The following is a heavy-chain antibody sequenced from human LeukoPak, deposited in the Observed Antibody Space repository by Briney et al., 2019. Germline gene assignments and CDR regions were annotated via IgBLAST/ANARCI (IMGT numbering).Heavy chain of an antibody. CDR2: IKSQTGGGTT. CDR1: GFTFSDAW. CDR3: TRVGTTWFHS. J-gene: IGHJ5*01. V-gene: IGHV3-15*01. Sequence: PGGSLRLSCAASGFTFSDAWMSWVRQAPGKGLEWVGRIKSQTGGGTTDYAAPVKGRFSISRDDSKNTLYLQMNILKTEDTAVYYCTRVGTTWFHSWGQGTLVTVSS. D-gene: IGHD1-26*01.